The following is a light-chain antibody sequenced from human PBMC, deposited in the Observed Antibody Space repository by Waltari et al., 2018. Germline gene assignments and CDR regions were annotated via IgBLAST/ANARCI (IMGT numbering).Light chain of an antibody. CDR3: QQRTNWLLT. CDR1: RSVSSF. CDR2: AAS. V-gene: IGKV3-11*01. Sequence: DMVLTQSPATLSLSPGERATLSCRASRSVSSFLAWYQPKPGQAPRLLIYAASNRAPGIPARFSGSGSGTDFTLTISSLEPEDFAVYYCQQRTNWLLTFGGGTKVEIK. J-gene: IGKJ4*01.